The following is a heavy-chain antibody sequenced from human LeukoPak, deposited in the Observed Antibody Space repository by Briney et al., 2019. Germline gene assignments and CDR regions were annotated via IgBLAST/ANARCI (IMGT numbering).Heavy chain of an antibody. CDR2: IRASGVDT. V-gene: IGHV3-23*01. CDR3: AKSRVVAETNLDY. D-gene: IGHD3-22*01. CDR1: GFTLGSYE. J-gene: IGHJ4*02. Sequence: PGGSLRLSCTASGFTLGSYEMSWIRQAPGKGPEWVSTIRASGVDTYYADSVKGRFTISRDNSMNTVYLRMNSLRGEDTAIYYCAKSRVVAETNLDYWGQGTLVTVSS.